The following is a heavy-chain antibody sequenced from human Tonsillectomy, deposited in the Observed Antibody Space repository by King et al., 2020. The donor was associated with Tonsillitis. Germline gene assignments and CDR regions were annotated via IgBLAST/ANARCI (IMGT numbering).Heavy chain of an antibody. CDR3: ACAPDGFSSSSRKVAY. J-gene: IGHJ4*02. D-gene: IGHD6-6*01. Sequence: VQLVESGAEVKKPGSSVKVSCKASGGTFSSYAFSWVRQAPGQGLEWMGGIIPISGLVNYAQKFQGRVTITADKSTRTAYMGLSSLSSEDTAVYYCACAPDGFSSSSRKVAYWGQGTLVTVSS. V-gene: IGHV1-69*17. CDR1: GGTFSSYA. CDR2: IIPISGLV.